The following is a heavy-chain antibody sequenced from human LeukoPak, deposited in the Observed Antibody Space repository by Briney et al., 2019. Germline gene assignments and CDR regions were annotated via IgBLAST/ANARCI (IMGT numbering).Heavy chain of an antibody. CDR1: GGTFSSYA. CDR3: ARGAREGLFDY. CDR2: IIPILGIA. Sequence: SVKVSCKASGGTFSSYAISWVRQAPGQGLEWMGRIIPILGIANYAQKFQGRVTITADKSTSTAYMELSSLRSEDTAVYYCARGAREGLFDYWGQGTLVTVSS. V-gene: IGHV1-69*04. J-gene: IGHJ4*02. D-gene: IGHD4/OR15-4a*01.